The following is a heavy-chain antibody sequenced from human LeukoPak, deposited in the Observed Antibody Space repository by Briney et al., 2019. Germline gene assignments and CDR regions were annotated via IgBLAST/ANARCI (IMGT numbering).Heavy chain of an antibody. CDR2: INPNSGGT. J-gene: IGHJ4*02. CDR3: AKARGSGSYYKWPLVY. CDR1: GYTFTGYY. D-gene: IGHD3-10*01. V-gene: IGHV1-2*02. Sequence: VASVKVSCKASGYTFTGYYMHWVRQAPGQGLEWMGWINPNSGGTNYAQKFQGRVTMTRDTSISTAYMELSRLRSDDTAVYYCAKARGSGSYYKWPLVYWGQGTLVTVSS.